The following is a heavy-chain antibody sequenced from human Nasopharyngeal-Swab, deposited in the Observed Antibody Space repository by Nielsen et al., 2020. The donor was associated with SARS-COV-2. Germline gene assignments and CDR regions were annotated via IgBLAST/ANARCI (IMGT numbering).Heavy chain of an antibody. D-gene: IGHD3-22*01. V-gene: IGHV4-39*07. J-gene: IGHJ6*02. Sequence: SETLSLTCTVSGGSISSSSYYWGWIRQPPGKGLEWIGSIYYSGSTYYNPSLKSRVTISVDTSKNQFSLKLSSVTAADTAVYYCARDRYDSSGYSYYYYGMDVWGQGTTVTVSS. CDR2: IYYSGST. CDR3: ARDRYDSSGYSYYYYGMDV. CDR1: GGSISSSSYY.